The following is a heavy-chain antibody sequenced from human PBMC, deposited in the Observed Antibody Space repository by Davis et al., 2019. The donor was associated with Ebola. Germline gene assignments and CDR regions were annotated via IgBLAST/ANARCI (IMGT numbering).Heavy chain of an antibody. Sequence: GGSLRLSCAASGFTFDDYAMHWVRQAPGKGLEWVSLISGDGGSTYYADSVKGRFTISRDNSKNSLFLQMNSLRTEDTALYYCAKDIHILTGYPYYYGMDVWGQGTTVTVSS. CDR2: ISGDGGST. D-gene: IGHD3-9*01. V-gene: IGHV3-43*02. CDR3: AKDIHILTGYPYYYGMDV. J-gene: IGHJ6*02. CDR1: GFTFDDYA.